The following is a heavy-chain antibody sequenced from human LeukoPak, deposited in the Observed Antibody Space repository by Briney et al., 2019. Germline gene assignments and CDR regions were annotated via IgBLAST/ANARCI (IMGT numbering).Heavy chain of an antibody. J-gene: IGHJ4*02. D-gene: IGHD2-2*01. CDR2: ISAYNGNT. V-gene: IGHV1-18*04. CDR3: ARSRGIVVVPAAMGPLDY. Sequence: GASVKVSCKASGYTFTSYGISWVRQAPGQGLEWMGWISAYNGNTNHAQKLQGRVTMTTDTSTSTAYMELRSLRSDDTAVYYCARSRGIVVVPAAMGPLDYWGQGTLVTVSS. CDR1: GYTFTSYG.